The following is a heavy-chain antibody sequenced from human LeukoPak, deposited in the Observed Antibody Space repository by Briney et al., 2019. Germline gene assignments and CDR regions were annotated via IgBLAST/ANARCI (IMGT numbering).Heavy chain of an antibody. CDR1: GFTFSTYS. CDR2: ISSSGSAT. V-gene: IGHV3-48*02. Sequence: GGSLRLSCAASGFTFSTYSMNWVRQAPGKGLEWVSYISSSGSATYYADSVKGRFTTSRDNARNSLYLQMNSLRDEDTAIHYCARGPSSSSWSRFDPWGQGTLVTVSS. J-gene: IGHJ5*02. CDR3: ARGPSSSSWSRFDP. D-gene: IGHD6-13*01.